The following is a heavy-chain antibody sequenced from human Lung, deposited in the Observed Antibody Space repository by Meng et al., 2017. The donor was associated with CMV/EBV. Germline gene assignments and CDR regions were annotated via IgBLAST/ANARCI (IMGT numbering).Heavy chain of an antibody. J-gene: IGHJ6*02. CDR1: GGSFSGYY. V-gene: IGHV4-34*01. CDR3: ARARVVPAYYYGMDV. Sequence: SXTXSLXXAVYGGSFSGYYWSWIRQPPGKGLEWIGEINHSGSTNYNPSLKSRVTISVDTSKNQFSLKLSSVTAADTAVYYCARARVVPAYYYGMDVWGQGXTVTVSS. D-gene: IGHD2-2*01. CDR2: INHSGST.